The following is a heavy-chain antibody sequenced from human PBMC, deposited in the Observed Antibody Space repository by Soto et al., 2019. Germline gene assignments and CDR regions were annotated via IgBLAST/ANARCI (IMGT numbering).Heavy chain of an antibody. D-gene: IGHD2-21*01. V-gene: IGHV3-21*01. CDR1: GFTFSTYS. CDR3: ARDSISAPVFAFEV. CDR2: ISSSNSYI. J-gene: IGHJ3*01. Sequence: PGGSLRLSCSASGFTFSTYSMNWVRQAPGKGLEWVAYISSSNSYIYYADSVRGRFTISRDNANNSLHLQMNSLTAEDTAVYYCARDSISAPVFAFEVWGQGTVVTVSS.